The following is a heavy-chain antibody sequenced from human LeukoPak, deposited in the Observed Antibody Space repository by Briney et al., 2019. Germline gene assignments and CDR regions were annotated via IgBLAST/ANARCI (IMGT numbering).Heavy chain of an antibody. Sequence: GGSLRLSCAASGFTFSDYYMSWIRQAPGKGLEWVSAISGSGGSTYYADSVKGRFTISRDNSKNTLYLQMNSLRAEDTAVYYCAKDKEWEAVAHFDYWGQGTLVTVSP. V-gene: IGHV3-23*01. CDR2: ISGSGGST. D-gene: IGHD6-19*01. J-gene: IGHJ4*02. CDR1: GFTFSDYY. CDR3: AKDKEWEAVAHFDY.